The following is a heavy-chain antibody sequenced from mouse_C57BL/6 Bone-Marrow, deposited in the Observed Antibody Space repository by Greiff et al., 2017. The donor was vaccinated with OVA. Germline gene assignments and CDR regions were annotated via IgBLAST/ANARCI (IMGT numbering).Heavy chain of an antibody. CDR2: INPGSGGT. D-gene: IGHD1-1*01. V-gene: IGHV1-54*01. CDR3: ARSSYYGRPWCAD. Sequence: QVQLQQSGAELVRPGTSVKVSCKASGYAFTNYLIEWVKQRPGQGLEWIGVINPGSGGTNYNEKFKGTATLTADKSSSTAYMRLSSLASEDSAGYVCARSSYYGRPWCADWGQGTRVTVSA. CDR1: GYAFTNYL. J-gene: IGHJ3*01.